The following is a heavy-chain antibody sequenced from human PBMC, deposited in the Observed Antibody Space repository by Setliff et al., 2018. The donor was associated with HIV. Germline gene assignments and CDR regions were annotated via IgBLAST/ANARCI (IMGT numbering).Heavy chain of an antibody. Sequence: PGGSLRLSCAASGFTFSSYSMNWVRQAPGKGLEWVSSISSSSSYIYYADSVKGRFTISRDNAKNSLYLQMNSLRAEDTAVYYCARDRWGIEKIGAFDIWGQGTMVTVSS. CDR1: GFTFSSYS. CDR3: ARDRWGIEKIGAFDI. D-gene: IGHD3-16*01. J-gene: IGHJ3*02. V-gene: IGHV3-21*01. CDR2: ISSSSSYI.